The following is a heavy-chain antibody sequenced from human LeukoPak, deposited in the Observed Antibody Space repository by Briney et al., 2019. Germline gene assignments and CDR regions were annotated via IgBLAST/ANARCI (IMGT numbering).Heavy chain of an antibody. V-gene: IGHV1-69*04. Sequence: SVKVSCKASGGTFSSYTISWVRQAPGQGLEWMGRIIPNLGIANYAQKFQGRVTITADKSTSTAYMELSSLRSEDTAVYYCAREWGDNYDSSGYYYPITFDYWGQGTLVTVSS. J-gene: IGHJ4*02. CDR2: IIPNLGIA. CDR1: GGTFSSYT. D-gene: IGHD3-22*01. CDR3: AREWGDNYDSSGYYYPITFDY.